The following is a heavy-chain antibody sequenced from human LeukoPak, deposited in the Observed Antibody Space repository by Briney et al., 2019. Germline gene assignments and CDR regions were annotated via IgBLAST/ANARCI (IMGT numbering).Heavy chain of an antibody. CDR3: ASSFSSGWYFDY. CDR2: ISAYTGHT. Sequence: ASVKVSCKASGNTFTSYGISWVRQAPGQGLEWMGWISAYTGHTDYPQKLQGRVTMTMDTSTSTTYMDLRSLRSEDTAVYYCASSFSSGWYFDYWGQGTLVPVSS. D-gene: IGHD6-19*01. J-gene: IGHJ4*02. V-gene: IGHV1-18*04. CDR1: GNTFTSYG.